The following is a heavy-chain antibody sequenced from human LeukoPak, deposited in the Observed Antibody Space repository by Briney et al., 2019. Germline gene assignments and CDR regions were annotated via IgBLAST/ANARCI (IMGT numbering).Heavy chain of an antibody. V-gene: IGHV4-59*01. CDR2: IYYSGST. Sequence: DPSETLSLTCTVSGGSISSYYWSWIRQPPGKGLEWIGYIYYSGSTNYNPSLKSRVTISVDTSKNQFSLRLSSVTAADTAVYYCARSRDGYNSVDYWGQGTLVTVSS. CDR1: GGSISSYY. J-gene: IGHJ4*02. D-gene: IGHD5-12*01. CDR3: ARSRDGYNSVDY.